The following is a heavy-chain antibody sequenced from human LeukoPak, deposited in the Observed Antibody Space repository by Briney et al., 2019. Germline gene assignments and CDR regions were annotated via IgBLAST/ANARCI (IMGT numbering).Heavy chain of an antibody. J-gene: IGHJ6*03. CDR3: ARELAYYYYYMDV. CDR1: GGSFSGYY. V-gene: IGHV4-34*01. Sequence: SETLSLTCAVYGGSFSGYYWSWIRQPPGKGLEWIGEINHSGSTNYNPSLKSRVTISVDTSKNQFSLKLSSVTAADTAVYYCARELAYYYYYMDVWGKGTTVTVSS. CDR2: INHSGST.